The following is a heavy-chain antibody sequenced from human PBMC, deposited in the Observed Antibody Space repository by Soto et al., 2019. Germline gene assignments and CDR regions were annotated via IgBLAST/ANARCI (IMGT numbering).Heavy chain of an antibody. CDR2: ISGSGGST. Sequence: ELQLLESGGGLVQPGGSLRLSCVASEFTFSSYAMSWVRQAPGKGLEWVSAISGSGGSTYYADSVKGRFTISRDNSKNTLYLQMNSLRAEDTAVYYCAKDKVVGSSAPDYYYYGMDVWGQGTTVTVSS. D-gene: IGHD6-6*01. V-gene: IGHV3-23*01. CDR3: AKDKVVGSSAPDYYYYGMDV. CDR1: EFTFSSYA. J-gene: IGHJ6*02.